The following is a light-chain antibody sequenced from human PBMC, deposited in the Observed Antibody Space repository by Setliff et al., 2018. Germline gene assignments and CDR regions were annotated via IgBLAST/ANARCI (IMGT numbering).Light chain of an antibody. V-gene: IGLV1-44*01. CDR2: RNN. Sequence: QSVLTQPPSASGTPGQRVTISCSGSRSNIGSNTVNWYQQFPGTAPKLLIYRNNQRPSGVPDRFSGSKSATSASLAISGLQAEDEADYYCAAWDDSLNGRYVFGTGTKVTVL. CDR3: AAWDDSLNGRYV. CDR1: RSNIGSNT. J-gene: IGLJ1*01.